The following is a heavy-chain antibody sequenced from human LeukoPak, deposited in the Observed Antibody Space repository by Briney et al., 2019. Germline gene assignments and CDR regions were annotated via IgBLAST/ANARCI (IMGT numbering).Heavy chain of an antibody. D-gene: IGHD3-9*01. CDR3: ARHRGGYFDWLGGFDP. Sequence: SETLSLTCTVSGGSISSNIYYWGWIRQSPGKGLEWIGSISYSGSTHYNPSLKSRLTISVDRSNNHFSLRLSSVTAADTAVYYCARHRGGYFDWLGGFDPWGQGTLVTVSS. V-gene: IGHV4-39*01. J-gene: IGHJ5*02. CDR1: GGSISSNIYY. CDR2: ISYSGST.